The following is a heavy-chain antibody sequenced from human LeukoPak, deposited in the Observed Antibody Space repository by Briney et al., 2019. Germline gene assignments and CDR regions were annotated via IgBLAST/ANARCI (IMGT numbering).Heavy chain of an antibody. CDR2: INPNSGAT. D-gene: IGHD7-27*01. J-gene: IGHJ3*02. Sequence: ASVKVSCKASGYTFTDDYIHWVRQAPGQGLEWMGWINPNSGATNYAQNFQGRLTLTRDTSISTAYMELNRLRSDDTAIFYCGRNRLGKALDIWGQGTMVTVSS. V-gene: IGHV1-2*02. CDR1: GYTFTDDY. CDR3: GRNRLGKALDI.